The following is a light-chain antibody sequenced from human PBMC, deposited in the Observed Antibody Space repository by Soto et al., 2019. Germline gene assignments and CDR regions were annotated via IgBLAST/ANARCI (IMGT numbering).Light chain of an antibody. V-gene: IGKV3-20*01. CDR3: QQYGSSPRT. CDR1: QSVSSSY. J-gene: IGKJ1*01. CDR2: GAS. Sequence: ESVLTQSPGTLSLSPGERATLSCRASQSVSSSYLAWYQQKPGQAPRLLIYGASSRATGIPDRFSGSGSGTDFTLTISRLEPEDFAVYYCQQYGSSPRTFGQ.